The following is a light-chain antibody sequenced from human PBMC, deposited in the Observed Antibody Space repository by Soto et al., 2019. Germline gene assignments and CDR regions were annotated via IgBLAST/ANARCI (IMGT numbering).Light chain of an antibody. CDR2: KAS. CDR1: QSISGW. Sequence: DMQVTQSPSTLSASVGDRVTITCRASQSISGWLAWYQQKPGKAPNLLIYKASTLESGVPSRFSCSGSGTECTLTIRSLQPDDFATYYCQQYNNYGSWTFGQGTKVEIK. V-gene: IGKV1-5*03. J-gene: IGKJ1*01. CDR3: QQYNNYGSWT.